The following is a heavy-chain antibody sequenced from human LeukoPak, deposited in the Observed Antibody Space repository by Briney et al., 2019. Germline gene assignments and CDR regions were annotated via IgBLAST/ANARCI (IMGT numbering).Heavy chain of an antibody. D-gene: IGHD6-13*01. Sequence: GGSLRLSCAASGFTFSSYWMTWVRQAPGKGLEWVSYISSSSSTIYYADSVKGRFTISRDNAKNSLYLQMNSLRAEDTAVYYCARDYAGSWYDYWGQGTLVTVSS. CDR3: ARDYAGSWYDY. CDR1: GFTFSSYW. CDR2: ISSSSSTI. J-gene: IGHJ4*02. V-gene: IGHV3-48*01.